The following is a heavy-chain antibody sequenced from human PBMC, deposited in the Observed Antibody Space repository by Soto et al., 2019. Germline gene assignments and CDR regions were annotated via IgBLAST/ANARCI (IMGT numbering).Heavy chain of an antibody. Sequence: GGSLRLSSAASGFTFSTYVMSWVRQAPGKGLEWVSAISGSDGNTYYADSVKGRFAISRDNSRNTLYLQMNNLRAEDTAVFYCAKGRVGYSYGFMYYFDYWGQGTLVTVS. CDR1: GFTFSTYV. J-gene: IGHJ4*02. D-gene: IGHD5-18*01. V-gene: IGHV3-23*01. CDR3: AKGRVGYSYGFMYYFDY. CDR2: ISGSDGNT.